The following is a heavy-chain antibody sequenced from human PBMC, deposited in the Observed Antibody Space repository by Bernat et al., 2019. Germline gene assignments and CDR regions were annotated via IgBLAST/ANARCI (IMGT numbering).Heavy chain of an antibody. J-gene: IGHJ4*02. V-gene: IGHV1-69*02. CDR1: GGTFSSYT. Sequence: QVQLVQSGAEVKKPGSSVKVSCKASGGTFSSYTISWVRQAPGQGLEWMGRIIPILGIANYAQKFQGRVTITADNSTSTAYMELSSLRSEETAVYYCARDYYDSSGYEEGSMPFDYWGQGTLVTVSS. CDR3: ARDYYDSSGYEEGSMPFDY. CDR2: IIPILGIA. D-gene: IGHD3-22*01.